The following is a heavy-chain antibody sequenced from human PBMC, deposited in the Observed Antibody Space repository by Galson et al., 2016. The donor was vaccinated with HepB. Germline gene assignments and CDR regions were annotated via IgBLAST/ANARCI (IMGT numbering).Heavy chain of an antibody. CDR3: ARGRYNYGQFDC. Sequence: ETLSLTCTVSGASISSGPYYWTWIRQPPGKGLEWLGYIYYSGTTNYNSSLKSRVTVSLDTSKGQFSLNLTSVAAADTAIYYCARGRYNYGQFDCWGQGTLVTVSS. J-gene: IGHJ4*02. CDR2: IYYSGTT. V-gene: IGHV4-61*01. D-gene: IGHD5-18*01. CDR1: GASISSGPYY.